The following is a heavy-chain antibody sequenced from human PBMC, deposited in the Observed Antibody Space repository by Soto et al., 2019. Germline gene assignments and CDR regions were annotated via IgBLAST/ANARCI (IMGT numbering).Heavy chain of an antibody. CDR1: GGSFKSGSYS. J-gene: IGHJ4*02. CDR3: ARDQGFYYDNSGYYRTPFDY. Sequence: LSLTCTVSGGSFKSGSYSWSWIRQPPGKGLEWIGYLYYSGSTNYNPSLKSRVTISVDTSKNQFSLKLSSVTAADTAVYYCARDQGFYYDNSGYYRTPFDYWGQGTLVTVSS. V-gene: IGHV4-61*01. D-gene: IGHD3-22*01. CDR2: LYYSGST.